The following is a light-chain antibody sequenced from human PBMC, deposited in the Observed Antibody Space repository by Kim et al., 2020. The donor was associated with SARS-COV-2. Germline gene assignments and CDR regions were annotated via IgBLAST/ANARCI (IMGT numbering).Light chain of an antibody. V-gene: IGKV3-15*01. CDR1: QSVSNI. J-gene: IGKJ2*01. CDR2: GAS. Sequence: VSPGERATLSCRASQSVSNILTWYQQKPGQAPRLLIYGASTRATGIPARFSGSGSGTDFTLTISSLQSEDFALYYCQQYYDWPYTFGQGTKVEIK. CDR3: QQYYDWPYT.